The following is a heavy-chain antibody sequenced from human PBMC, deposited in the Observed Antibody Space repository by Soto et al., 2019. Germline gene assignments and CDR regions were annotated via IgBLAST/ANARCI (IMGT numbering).Heavy chain of an antibody. CDR2: IKTDGSYT. V-gene: IGHV3-74*01. D-gene: IGHD2-2*01. CDR3: VRPPSTSWVDY. Sequence: GGSLRLSCAASGFNFSNHWMHWVRQAPGKGLVWVSRIKTDGSYTNYADSVKGRFTISRDNAKNTLYLQMNSLRADDTAVYYCVRPPSTSWVDYRGPGTLLTLSS. J-gene: IGHJ4*02. CDR1: GFNFSNHW.